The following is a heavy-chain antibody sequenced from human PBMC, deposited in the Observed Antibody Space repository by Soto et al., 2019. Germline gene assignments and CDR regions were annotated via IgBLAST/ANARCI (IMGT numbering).Heavy chain of an antibody. J-gene: IGHJ4*02. D-gene: IGHD3-22*01. V-gene: IGHV4-4*02. CDR2: IYHSGST. CDR1: GGSISSSNW. Sequence: PSETLSLTCAVSGGSISSSNWWSWVRQPPGKGLEWIGEIYHSGSTNYNPSLKSRVTISVDKSKNQFSLKLSSVTAADTAVYYCASGRNYYDSSGYYLFDYWGQGTLVTVSS. CDR3: ASGRNYYDSSGYYLFDY.